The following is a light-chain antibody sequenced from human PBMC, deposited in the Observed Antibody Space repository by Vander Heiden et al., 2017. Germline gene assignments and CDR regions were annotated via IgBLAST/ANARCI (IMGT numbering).Light chain of an antibody. CDR3: HHYGASSHT. V-gene: IGKV3-20*01. CDR1: QSVSNSY. CDR2: GES. Sequence: EIVLTQSPGTLSLSPGERATLSCSASQSVSNSYLAWYQQKPGQAPRLLIYGESRRATGIPDRFSGSGSGTDFTLTISRLEPEDFAVYYCHHYGASSHTFGQGTKLEIK. J-gene: IGKJ2*01.